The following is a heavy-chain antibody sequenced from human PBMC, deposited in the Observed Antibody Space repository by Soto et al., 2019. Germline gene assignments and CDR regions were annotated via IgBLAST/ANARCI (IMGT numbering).Heavy chain of an antibody. Sequence: SGGSLRLSCAASGFMFRSYAMHWVRQAPGKGLEWVAGIWYDGSTKYYGDSVKGRYSISRDNSKNMLDLQMNSLRAEDTAVYYCARVASSSSWHIPHFDQWGQGTPVTV. J-gene: IGHJ4*02. V-gene: IGHV3-33*01. CDR2: IWYDGSTK. D-gene: IGHD6-13*01. CDR1: GFMFRSYA. CDR3: ARVASSSSWHIPHFDQ.